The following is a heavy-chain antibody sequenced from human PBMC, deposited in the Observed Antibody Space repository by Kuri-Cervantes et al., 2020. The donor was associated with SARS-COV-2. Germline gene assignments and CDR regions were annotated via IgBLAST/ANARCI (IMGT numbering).Heavy chain of an antibody. D-gene: IGHD3-3*01. J-gene: IGHJ6*02. CDR1: GGSISSSSYY. CDR2: IYYSGST. Sequence: GSLRLSCTVSGGSISSSSYYWGWIRQPPGKGLEWIGSIYYSGSTYYNPSLKSRVTISVDTSKNQFSLKLSSVTAADTAVYYCARESTGFITIFGVVTRYGMDVWGQGTTVTVSS. V-gene: IGHV4-39*07. CDR3: ARESTGFITIFGVVTRYGMDV.